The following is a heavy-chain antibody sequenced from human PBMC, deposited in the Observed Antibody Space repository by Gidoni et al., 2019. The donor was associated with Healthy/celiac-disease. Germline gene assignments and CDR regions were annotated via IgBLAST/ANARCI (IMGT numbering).Heavy chain of an antibody. D-gene: IGHD3-10*01. CDR1: GFTFSSDA. Sequence: EVQLVASGGGLVQPGGPLRLSCAAPGFTFSSDAMHWVRQAPGKGLEYVSAISSNGGSTYYANSVKGRVTISRDNAKNTLYLQMGSLRAEDMAVYYCARTNYGGLEFDYWGQGTLVTVSS. CDR2: ISSNGGST. CDR3: ARTNYGGLEFDY. V-gene: IGHV3-64*01. J-gene: IGHJ4*02.